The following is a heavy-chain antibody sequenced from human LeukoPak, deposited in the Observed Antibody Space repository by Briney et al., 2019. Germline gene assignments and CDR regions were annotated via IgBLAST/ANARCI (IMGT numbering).Heavy chain of an antibody. CDR3: ARRIAAAGVGIVY. V-gene: IGHV1-8*01. CDR2: MNPDSGNT. Sequence: ASVKVSCEASGHTFTSYDINWVRQATGQGLEWMGWMNPDSGNTGYAQKFQGRVTMTRNPSISTAYMELSSLTSEDTAVYYCARRIAAAGVGIVYWGQGTLVTVSS. J-gene: IGHJ4*02. CDR1: GHTFTSYD. D-gene: IGHD6-13*01.